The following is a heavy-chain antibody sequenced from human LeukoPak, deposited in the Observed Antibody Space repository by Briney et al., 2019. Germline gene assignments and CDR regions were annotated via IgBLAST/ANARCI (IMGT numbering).Heavy chain of an antibody. CDR2: IYPGDSDT. D-gene: IGHD2-2*02. J-gene: IGHJ6*04. CDR1: GYGFTSYW. CDR3: ARLSRAVVPAAITGKDYYGMDV. V-gene: IGHV5-51*01. Sequence: GESLKISCKGSGYGFTSYWIGWVRQMPGKGLEWMGIIYPGDSDTRYSPSFQGQVTISADKSISTAYLQWSSLKASDTAMYYCARLSRAVVPAAITGKDYYGMDVWGKGTTVTVSS.